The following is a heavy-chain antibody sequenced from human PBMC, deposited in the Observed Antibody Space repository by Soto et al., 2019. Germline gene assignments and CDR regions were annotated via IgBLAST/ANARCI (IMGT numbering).Heavy chain of an antibody. CDR2: TSYDGSNK. CDR3: VKDRRPNYYYGMDV. V-gene: IGHV3-30*18. Sequence: QVQLVESGGGVVQPGRSLRLSCAASGFTFRSYGMHWVRQAPGKGLEWVAVTSYDGSNKYYADSVKGRFTISRDNSKNTLYLQMNSLRAEDTAVYYCVKDRRPNYYYGMDVWGQGTTVTVSS. CDR1: GFTFRSYG. D-gene: IGHD6-25*01. J-gene: IGHJ6*02.